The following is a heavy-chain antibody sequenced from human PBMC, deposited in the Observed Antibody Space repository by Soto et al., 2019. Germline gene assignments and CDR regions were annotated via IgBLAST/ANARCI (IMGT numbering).Heavy chain of an antibody. CDR3: AIPPGGLLGGGGGYYYYGMDV. D-gene: IGHD1-26*01. CDR1: GYTFTGYY. Sequence: QVQLVQSGAEVKKPGASVKVSCKASGYTFTGYYMHWVRQAPGQGLEWMGWINPNSGGTNYAQKFQGRVIMKGDTWMSTAYMGLRRLRSEDTAVYFWAIPPGGLLGGGGGYYYYGMDVWGQGTTVTVSS. CDR2: INPNSGGT. V-gene: IGHV1-2*02. J-gene: IGHJ6*02.